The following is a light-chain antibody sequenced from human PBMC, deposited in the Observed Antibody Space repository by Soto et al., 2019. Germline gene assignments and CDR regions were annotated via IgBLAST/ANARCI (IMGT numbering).Light chain of an antibody. Sequence: QSALTQPASVSGSPGQSITISCTGTSSDVGGYNYVSWYQQHPGKAPKLMIYDVSNRPSGVSNRFSGSKSGNTASLTISGLQAEDEAGYYCSSYTSSSLFVFGPGTTVTVL. J-gene: IGLJ1*01. V-gene: IGLV2-14*01. CDR3: SSYTSSSLFV. CDR1: SSDVGGYNY. CDR2: DVS.